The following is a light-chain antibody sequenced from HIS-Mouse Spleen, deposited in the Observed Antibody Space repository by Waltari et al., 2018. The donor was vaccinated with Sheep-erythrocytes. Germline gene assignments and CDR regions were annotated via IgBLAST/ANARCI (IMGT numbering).Light chain of an antibody. J-gene: IGLJ3*02. CDR2: EGS. Sequence: QSALTQPASVSGSPGQSITISCTGTSSDVGSYNLISLYQQHPGKAPKLMIYEGSKRPSGVSNRFSGSKSGNTASLTISRLQAEDEADYYCCSYAGSSTPWVFGGGTKLTVL. V-gene: IGLV2-23*01. CDR1: SSDVGSYNL. CDR3: CSYAGSSTPWV.